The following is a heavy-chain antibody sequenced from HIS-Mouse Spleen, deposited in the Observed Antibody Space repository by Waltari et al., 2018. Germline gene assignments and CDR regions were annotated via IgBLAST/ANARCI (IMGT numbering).Heavy chain of an antibody. J-gene: IGHJ3*02. CDR1: GGSFSGYY. D-gene: IGHD6-13*01. V-gene: IGHV4-34*01. CDR2: INHSGST. CDR3: ARSGAAAGNDAFDI. Sequence: QVQLQQWGAGLLKPSETLSLTCAVYGGSFSGYYWSWIRPPPGKGLEWIGEINHSGSTNYNPSLKSRVTISVDTSKNQFSLKLSSVTAADTAVYYCARSGAAAGNDAFDIWGQGTMVTVSS.